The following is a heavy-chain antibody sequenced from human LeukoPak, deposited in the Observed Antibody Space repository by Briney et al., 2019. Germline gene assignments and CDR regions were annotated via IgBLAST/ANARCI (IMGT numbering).Heavy chain of an antibody. J-gene: IGHJ5*02. V-gene: IGHV1-2*02. Sequence: GASVKVSCKASGYTFTGYYMHWVRQAPGQGLEWMGWINPNSGGTNYAQKFQGRVTMTRDTSISTAYMELSRLRSDDTAVYYCARDKTAVVVPAATNWFDPWGQGTLVTVSS. CDR3: ARDKTAVVVPAATNWFDP. D-gene: IGHD2-2*01. CDR2: INPNSGGT. CDR1: GYTFTGYY.